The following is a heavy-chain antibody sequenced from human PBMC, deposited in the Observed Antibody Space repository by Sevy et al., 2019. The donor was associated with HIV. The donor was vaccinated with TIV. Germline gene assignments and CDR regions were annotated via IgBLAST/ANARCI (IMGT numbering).Heavy chain of an antibody. V-gene: IGHV3-48*01. CDR3: ASQRGGYERLYYFDS. CDR2: VSDSSATI. D-gene: IGHD5-12*01. Sequence: GGFLRLSCVASGFTYSMNWVRQAPGKGLEWVSYVSDSSATIHYADSVKGRFTISRDNAKNSLYLQMNTLRAEDTAVTYCASQRGGYERLYYFDSWGQGTLVTVSS. CDR1: GFTYS. J-gene: IGHJ4*02.